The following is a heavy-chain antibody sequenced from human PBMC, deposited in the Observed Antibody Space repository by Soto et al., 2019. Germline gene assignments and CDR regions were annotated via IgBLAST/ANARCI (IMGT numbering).Heavy chain of an antibody. J-gene: IGHJ5*02. Sequence: EVQLVESGGGLVQPGGSLRLSCAASGFTFSSYSMNWVRQAPGKGLEWVSYISSSSSTIYYADSVKGRFTISRDNAKNSLCLQRNSLRAEDTAVYYSAREGGNLNWFDPWGQGTLVTVSS. CDR1: GFTFSSYS. D-gene: IGHD1-26*01. CDR2: ISSSSSTI. CDR3: AREGGNLNWFDP. V-gene: IGHV3-48*01.